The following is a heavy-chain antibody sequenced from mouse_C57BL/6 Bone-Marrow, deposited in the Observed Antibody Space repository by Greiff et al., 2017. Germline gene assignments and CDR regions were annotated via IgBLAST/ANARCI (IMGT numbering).Heavy chain of an antibody. CDR1: GFTFSIYA. Sequence: EVQLVESGGGLVKPGGSLKLSCAASGFTFSIYAMSWVRQTPEKRLEWVATISDGGSYTYYPDNVKGRFTISRDNAKNNLYLQMSHLKSEDTAMYYCARGGGQLRPYYFDDWGQGTTLTVSS. J-gene: IGHJ2*01. D-gene: IGHD3-2*02. CDR3: ARGGGQLRPYYFDD. CDR2: ISDGGSYT. V-gene: IGHV5-4*01.